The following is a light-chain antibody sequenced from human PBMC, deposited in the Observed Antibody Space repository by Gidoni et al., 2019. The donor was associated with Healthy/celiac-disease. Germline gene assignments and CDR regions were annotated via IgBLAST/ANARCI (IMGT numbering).Light chain of an antibody. CDR2: LGS. CDR1: RHVFYSSNNKNY. V-gene: IGKV4-1*01. CDR3: QQYYSTPWT. Sequence: DIVMTHSSDSLAASLGERATINCNSTRHVFYSSNNKNYLAWYQQKPGQPPKLLIYLGSTRESGVPDRFSGSGSGTDFTLTISSVQAEDVAVYYCQQYYSTPWTFGQGTKVEIK. J-gene: IGKJ1*01.